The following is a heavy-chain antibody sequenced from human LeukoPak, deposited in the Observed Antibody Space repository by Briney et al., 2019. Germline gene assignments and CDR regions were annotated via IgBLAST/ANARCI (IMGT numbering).Heavy chain of an antibody. Sequence: SETLSLTCTVSGYSISSGYYWGRIRQPPGKGLEWIGNIYHSGSTYYNPSLKSRVSISVDTSKNQFSLRLSSVTAADTAVYYCARDLTGFRPGQWFDPWGQGTLVTVSS. D-gene: IGHD3-10*01. J-gene: IGHJ5*02. CDR2: IYHSGST. CDR3: ARDLTGFRPGQWFDP. V-gene: IGHV4-38-2*02. CDR1: GYSISSGYY.